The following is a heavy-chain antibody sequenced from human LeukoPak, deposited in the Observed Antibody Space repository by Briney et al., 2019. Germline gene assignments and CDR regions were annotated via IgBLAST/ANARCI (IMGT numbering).Heavy chain of an antibody. V-gene: IGHV3-7*04. J-gene: IGHJ4*02. CDR3: ARDGYASGSHDY. D-gene: IGHD3-10*01. Sequence: SGGSLRLSCAASGFTFSRYWMTWVRQAPGTGLEWVANIGPDGNAKHNVDSVKGRFTIFRDNAKTSLYLQMNSLRDEDTAVYYCARDGYASGSHDYWGQGTLVTVSS. CDR2: IGPDGNAK. CDR1: GFTFSRYW.